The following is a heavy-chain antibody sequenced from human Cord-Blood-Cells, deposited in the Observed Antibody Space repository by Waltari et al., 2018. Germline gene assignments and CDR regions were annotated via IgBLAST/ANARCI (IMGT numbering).Heavy chain of an antibody. CDR1: GYTLTELS. V-gene: IGHV1-24*01. J-gene: IGHJ3*02. Sequence: QVQLVQSGAEVTKPGASVKVSCKVFGYTLTELSMPLVRPAPAKVLEWMGGFDPEDGETIYAQKFQGRVTMTEDTSTDTAYMALSSLRSEDTAVYYCATSRYCSSTSCYAFDIWGQGTMVTVSS. CDR3: ATSRYCSSTSCYAFDI. D-gene: IGHD2-2*01. CDR2: FDPEDGET.